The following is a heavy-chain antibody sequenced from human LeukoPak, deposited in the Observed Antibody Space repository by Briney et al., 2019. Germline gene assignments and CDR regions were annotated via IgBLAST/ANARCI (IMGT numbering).Heavy chain of an antibody. Sequence: SETLSLTCTVSGGSISSYCWSWIRQPPGKGLEWIGYIYYSGSTNYNPSLKSRVTISVDTSKNQFSLKLSSVTAADTAVYYCASPYVWGQGTTVTVSS. V-gene: IGHV4-59*08. CDR3: ASPYV. CDR1: GGSISSYC. CDR2: IYYSGST. J-gene: IGHJ6*02.